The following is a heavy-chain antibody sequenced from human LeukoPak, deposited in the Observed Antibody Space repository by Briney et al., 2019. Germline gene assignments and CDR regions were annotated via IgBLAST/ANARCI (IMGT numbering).Heavy chain of an antibody. Sequence: ASVKVSCKASGYTFTDYYIHWVRQAPGQGLEWMGVINPSGGSTSYAQKFQGRVTMTRDTSTRTVYKEVNSLRSEDTAVYYCARQGTYSSAIGMGYWGQGTLVTVSS. CDR3: ARQGTYSSAIGMGY. D-gene: IGHD6-19*01. CDR2: INPSGGST. V-gene: IGHV1-46*01. CDR1: GYTFTDYY. J-gene: IGHJ4*02.